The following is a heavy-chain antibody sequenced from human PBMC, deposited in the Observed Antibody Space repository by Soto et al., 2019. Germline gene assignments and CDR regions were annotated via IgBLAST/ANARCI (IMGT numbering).Heavy chain of an antibody. J-gene: IGHJ4*02. D-gene: IGHD6-13*01. CDR2: ISGSGGST. CDR3: VKAYSSSWYPHGTFDY. Sequence: EVQLLESGGGLVQPVGSLRLSCAASGFTFSSYAMSWVRQAPGKGLEWVSAISGSGGSTYYADSVKGRFTISRDNSKNTLYLQMNSLRAEDTAVYYCVKAYSSSWYPHGTFDYWGQGTLVTVSS. V-gene: IGHV3-23*01. CDR1: GFTFSSYA.